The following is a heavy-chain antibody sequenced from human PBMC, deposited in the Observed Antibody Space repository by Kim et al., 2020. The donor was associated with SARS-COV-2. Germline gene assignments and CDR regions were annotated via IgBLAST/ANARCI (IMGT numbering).Heavy chain of an antibody. J-gene: IGHJ4*02. V-gene: IGHV4-31*03. CDR1: GGSISSDDYY. Sequence: SETLSLTCTVSGGSISSDDYYWNWIRQHPGRGLEWIGYISDSGSAYYNPSLKSRVTISVDTSKNQFSLKLSSVTAADTAVYYCATLRERSPFYFDYWGQGSLVTVSA. CDR2: ISDSGSA. CDR3: ATLRERSPFYFDY.